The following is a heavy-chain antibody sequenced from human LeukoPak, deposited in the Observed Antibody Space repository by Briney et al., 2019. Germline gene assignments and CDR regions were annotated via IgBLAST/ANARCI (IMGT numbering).Heavy chain of an antibody. V-gene: IGHV4-59*01. CDR2: INYSETT. CDR1: GGSISSYY. D-gene: IGHD3-3*01. CDR3: ARGIFGMVINGFDI. Sequence: RPSETLSLTCTVSGGSISSYYWSWIRQPPGKGLEWIGYINYSETTNYNPSLKRRVTISVVTSRNQFSLRLSSVTAADTAVYYCARGIFGMVINGFDIWGQGTMVTVSS. J-gene: IGHJ3*02.